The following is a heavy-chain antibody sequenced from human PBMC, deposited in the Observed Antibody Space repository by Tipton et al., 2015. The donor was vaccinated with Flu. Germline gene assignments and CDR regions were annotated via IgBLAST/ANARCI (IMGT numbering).Heavy chain of an antibody. V-gene: IGHV4-38-2*01. CDR1: GDSISSDYY. D-gene: IGHD4-11*01. J-gene: IGHJ5*02. CDR3: ARRDCSNYVSEPKNWFDP. Sequence: TLSLTCAVSGDSISSDYYWGWIRQFPGKGLEWIGTVSRTGSTIYNPSLKSRVTISIDRSKNQFSLNLKSVTAGDMAVYYCARRDCSNYVSEPKNWFDPWGQGTLVTVSS. CDR2: VSRTGST.